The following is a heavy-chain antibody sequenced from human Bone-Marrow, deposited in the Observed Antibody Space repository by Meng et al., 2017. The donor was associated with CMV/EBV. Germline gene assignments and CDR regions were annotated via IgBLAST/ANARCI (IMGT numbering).Heavy chain of an antibody. D-gene: IGHD2-2*01. CDR1: GFTFSSYA. J-gene: IGHJ4*02. V-gene: IGHV3-23*01. CDR2: ISGSGGST. Sequence: GESLKISCAASGFTFSSYAMSWVRQAPGKGLEWVSAISGSGGSTYYADSVKGRFTISRDNSKNTLYLQMNSLGAEDTAVYYCAKVQGEYQLPHYCDYWGQGNLVNVDS. CDR3: AKVQGEYQLPHYCDY.